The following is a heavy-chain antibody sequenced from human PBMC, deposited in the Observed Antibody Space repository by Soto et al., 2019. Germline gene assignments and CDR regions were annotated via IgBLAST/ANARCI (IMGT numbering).Heavy chain of an antibody. D-gene: IGHD1-1*01. CDR3: ARELDGRADDL. V-gene: IGHV3-7*01. CDR2: INQDGSET. CDR1: GFRFSSFW. Sequence: EVQLVESGGGLVVPGGSLRLSCVVSGFRFSSFWMTWVRQAPGKGLEWVANINQDGSETYYEDSVRGRFTISRDNAKASLYLQMNSLGAEDTALYYCARELDGRADDLWGQGTLVTVSS. J-gene: IGHJ5*02.